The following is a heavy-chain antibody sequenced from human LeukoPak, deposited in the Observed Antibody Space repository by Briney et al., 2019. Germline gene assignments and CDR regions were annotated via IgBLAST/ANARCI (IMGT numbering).Heavy chain of an antibody. Sequence: GESLRLSCVASGLTFRDAWMTWVRQAPGKGPEWVGHIKSKVNGGTSDYAAPVKGRFTISRDDSRNTLCLQMDSLKTDDTAVYYCTKDVPFTGGGAIVYWGQGTPVTVSS. CDR1: GLTFRDAW. CDR2: IKSKVNGGTS. V-gene: IGHV3-15*01. D-gene: IGHD3-16*02. J-gene: IGHJ4*02. CDR3: TKDVPFTGGGAIVY.